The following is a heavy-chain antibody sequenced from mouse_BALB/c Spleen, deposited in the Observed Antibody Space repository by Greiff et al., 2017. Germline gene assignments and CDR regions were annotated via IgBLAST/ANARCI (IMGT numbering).Heavy chain of an antibody. V-gene: IGHV5-9-4*01. Sequence: EVQLVESGGGLVKPGGSLKLSCAASGFTFSSYAMSWVRQSPEKRLEWVAEISSGGSYTYYPDTVTGRFTISRDNAKNTLYLEMSSLRSEDTAMYYCARSTMIKGFDYWGQGTTLTVSS. CDR3: ARSTMIKGFDY. J-gene: IGHJ2*01. CDR1: GFTFSSYA. CDR2: ISSGGSYT. D-gene: IGHD2-4*01.